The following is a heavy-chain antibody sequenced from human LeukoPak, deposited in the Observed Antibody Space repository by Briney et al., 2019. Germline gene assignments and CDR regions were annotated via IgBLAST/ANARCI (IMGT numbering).Heavy chain of an antibody. D-gene: IGHD6-13*01. V-gene: IGHV3-33*01. CDR3: ASLTTGSSSWYYFDY. CDR1: GSTFSSYG. CDR2: IWYDGSNK. Sequence: GGSLRLSCAASGSTFSSYGMHWVRQAPGKGLEWMAVIWYDGSNKYYADSVKGRFTISRDNSKNTLYLQMNSLRAEDTAVYYCASLTTGSSSWYYFDYWGQGTLVTVSS. J-gene: IGHJ4*02.